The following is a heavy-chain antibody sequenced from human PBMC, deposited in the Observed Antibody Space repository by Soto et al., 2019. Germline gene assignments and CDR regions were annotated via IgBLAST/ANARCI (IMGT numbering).Heavy chain of an antibody. D-gene: IGHD6-19*01. CDR3: ARDTLSPVADVFDL. V-gene: IGHV3-23*01. J-gene: IGHJ3*01. CDR1: GFTFSSYA. CDR2: ISGSGGST. Sequence: EVQLLESGGGLVQPGGSLRLSCAASGFTFSSYAMSWVRQAPGKGLEWVSAISGSGGSTYYADSVKGRFTISRDNSKNSLYLQMSSLRAGDTAIYYCARDTLSPVADVFDLWGQGTMVTVSS.